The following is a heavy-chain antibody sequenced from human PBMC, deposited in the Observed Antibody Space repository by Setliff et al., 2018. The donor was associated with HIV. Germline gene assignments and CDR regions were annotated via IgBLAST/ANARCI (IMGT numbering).Heavy chain of an antibody. D-gene: IGHD7-27*01. Sequence: PGGSLRLSCAASGFTVSTYYMSWVRQAPGKGLEWVSTIYSDGSTYHADSVNGRFTLSRDISENALYLQIDSLRPEDTAVYFCARELPGPPGALDIWGHGTMVT. J-gene: IGHJ3*02. CDR3: ARELPGPPGALDI. CDR2: IYSDGST. CDR1: GFTVSTYY. V-gene: IGHV3-66*02.